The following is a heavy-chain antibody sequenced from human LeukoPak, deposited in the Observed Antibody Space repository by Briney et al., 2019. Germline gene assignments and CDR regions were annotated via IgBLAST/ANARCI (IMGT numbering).Heavy chain of an antibody. D-gene: IGHD3-10*02. CDR3: AELGITMIGGV. CDR1: GFTFSIYG. J-gene: IGHJ6*04. CDR2: IRFDGSSK. Sequence: PGGSLRLSCAASGFTFSIYGMYWVRQSPGKGLEWVAFIRFDGSSKYYADSVKGRFTISRDNSKNTLYLQMNSLRAEDTAVYYCAELGITMIGGVWGKGTTVTISS. V-gene: IGHV3-30*02.